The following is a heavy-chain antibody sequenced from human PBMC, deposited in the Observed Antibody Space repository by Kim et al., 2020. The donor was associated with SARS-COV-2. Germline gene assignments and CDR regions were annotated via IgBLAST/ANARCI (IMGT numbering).Heavy chain of an antibody. CDR3: AREYCDDIRCARYYLDL. J-gene: IGHJ4*02. V-gene: IGHV3-30*04. CDR1: GFMFSRHS. CDR2: ISSDGRLQ. D-gene: IGHD2-21*01. Sequence: GGSLRLSCAASGFMFSRHSMHWVRQAPGKGLQWVAVISSDGRLQYYADSVEGRFTISRDNSNNMFFLQMHGLTTADSAVYYCAREYCDDIRCARYYLDLWGQGALVTVSS.